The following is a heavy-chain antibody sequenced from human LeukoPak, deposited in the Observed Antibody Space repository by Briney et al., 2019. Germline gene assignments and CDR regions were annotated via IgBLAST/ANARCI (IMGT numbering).Heavy chain of an antibody. CDR1: GFTFSSYS. CDR2: IYYSGST. CDR3: ARGGAVAGPAHY. D-gene: IGHD6-19*01. J-gene: IGHJ4*02. V-gene: IGHV4-39*07. Sequence: GSLRLSCAASGFTFSSYSMNWVRQPPGKGLEWIGSIYYSGSTYYNPSLKSRVTISVDTSKNQFSLKLSSVTAADTAVYYCARGGAVAGPAHYWGQGTLVTVSS.